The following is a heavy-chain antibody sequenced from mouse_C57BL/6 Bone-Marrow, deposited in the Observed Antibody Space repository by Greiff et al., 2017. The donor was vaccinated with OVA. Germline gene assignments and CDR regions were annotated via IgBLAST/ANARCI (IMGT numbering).Heavy chain of an antibody. CDR1: GFNIKDDY. Sequence: VQLQQSGAELVRPGASVKLSCTASGFNIKDDYMHWVKQRPEQGLEWIGWIDPENGDTEYASKFQGKATITADTSSNTADLQLSSLTSEDTAVYYCTTRDTTVVGDYWGQGTTLTVSS. J-gene: IGHJ2*01. CDR2: IDPENGDT. V-gene: IGHV14-4*01. CDR3: TTRDTTVVGDY. D-gene: IGHD1-1*01.